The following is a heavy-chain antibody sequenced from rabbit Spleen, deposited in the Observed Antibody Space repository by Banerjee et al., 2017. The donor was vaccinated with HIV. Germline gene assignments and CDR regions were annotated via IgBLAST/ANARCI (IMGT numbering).Heavy chain of an antibody. V-gene: IGHV1S45*01. CDR3: AREDARAGWSFNL. CDR2: IYGGTDGTK. D-gene: IGHD4-1*01. Sequence: QQRLEESGGGLVKPGGTLTLTCTASGFSLTSYHLCWVRQAPGKGLEWIACIYGGTDGTKYYANWANGQFTVSRTSSTTVTLQVTGLTAADTATYFCAREDARAGWSFNLWGPGTLATVS. J-gene: IGHJ4*01. CDR1: GFSLTSYHL.